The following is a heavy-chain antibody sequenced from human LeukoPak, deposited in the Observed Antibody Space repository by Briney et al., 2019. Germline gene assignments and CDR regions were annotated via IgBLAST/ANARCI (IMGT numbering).Heavy chain of an antibody. CDR3: AREHGYRYDY. CDR1: GGSITSYY. CDR2: IYYSGIT. Sequence: SETLSLTCTVSGGSITSYYWSWIRQPPGKGLEWIGSIYYSGITNYNPSLKSRVTTSVDTSKNQSSLKLSSVTAADTALYYCAREHGYRYDYWGQGTLVTVSS. V-gene: IGHV4-59*01. J-gene: IGHJ4*02. D-gene: IGHD5-18*01.